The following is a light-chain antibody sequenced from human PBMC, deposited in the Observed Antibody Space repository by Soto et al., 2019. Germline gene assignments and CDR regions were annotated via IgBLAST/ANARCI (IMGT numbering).Light chain of an antibody. CDR3: LQHNSYART. V-gene: IGKV1-17*01. CDR1: QDIGND. CDR2: STY. J-gene: IGKJ1*01. Sequence: DIQMTQSPSSLSASVGDRVTITCRASQDIGNDLGWYQQKPGKAPKRLIYSTYSLQTGVPSRFSGSGSGTDFSLIISLLQPEDSATYFCLQHNSYARTFGQGTKVEV.